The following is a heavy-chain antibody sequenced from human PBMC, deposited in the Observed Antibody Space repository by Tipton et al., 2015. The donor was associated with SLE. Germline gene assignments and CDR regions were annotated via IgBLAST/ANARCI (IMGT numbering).Heavy chain of an antibody. CDR3: ARERYCSGASCYAPDY. J-gene: IGHJ4*02. Sequence: TLSLTCTVSEGYISNAFYWSWIRQPAGKGLEWIGFIYNGGRTRYNPSLESRVTMSVDTSKNQFSLKLKSVTAADSAVYYCARERYCSGASCYAPDYWGQGTLVTVSS. CDR2: IYNGGRT. V-gene: IGHV4-61*10. D-gene: IGHD2-2*01. CDR1: EGYISNAFY.